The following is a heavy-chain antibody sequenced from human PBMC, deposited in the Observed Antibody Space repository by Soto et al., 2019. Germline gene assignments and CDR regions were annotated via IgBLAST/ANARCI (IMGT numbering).Heavy chain of an antibody. CDR1: GFTFSSYA. Sequence: GGSLRLSCAASGFTFSSYAMSWVRQAPGKGLEWVSAISGSGGSTYYADSVKGRFTISRDNSKNTLYLQMNSLRAEDTAVYYCAKTELSFVVPAATIDYWGQGTLVTSPQ. D-gene: IGHD2-2*01. V-gene: IGHV3-23*01. CDR3: AKTELSFVVPAATIDY. CDR2: ISGSGGST. J-gene: IGHJ4*02.